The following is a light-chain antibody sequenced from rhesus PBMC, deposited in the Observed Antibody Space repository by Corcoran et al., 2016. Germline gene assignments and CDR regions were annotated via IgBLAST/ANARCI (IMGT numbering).Light chain of an antibody. CDR3: GSWDNSGNQYI. V-gene: IGLV3S11*01. CDR1: SLKTYY. CDR2: GNT. Sequence: SSGLTQEPALSVALGHTVRMTCQGDSLKTYYASWYQQKPGQVPVLVIYGNTNRPSGIPGRFSGSWAGNTGSLTITGAQVEDEADYYCGSWDNSGNQYIFGAGTRLTVL. J-gene: IGLJ1*01.